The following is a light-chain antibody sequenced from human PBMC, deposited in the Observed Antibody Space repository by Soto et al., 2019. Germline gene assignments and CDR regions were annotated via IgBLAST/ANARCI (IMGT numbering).Light chain of an antibody. J-gene: IGKJ1*01. CDR1: QSLVYSDGNTY. CDR2: KVY. V-gene: IGKV2-30*01. Sequence: DVVMTQSPLSLPVTLGQPASISCRSSQSLVYSDGNTYLNWFQQRPGQSQRRLIYKVYNRDSGVQDRFSGSGSGTDFTLKIRRVEAEDVGVYYCMQGTHWPWTFGQGTKVDNK. CDR3: MQGTHWPWT.